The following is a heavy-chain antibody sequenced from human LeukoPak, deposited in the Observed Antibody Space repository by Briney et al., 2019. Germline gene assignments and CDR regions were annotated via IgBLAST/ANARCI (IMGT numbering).Heavy chain of an antibody. D-gene: IGHD5-24*01. Sequence: SETLSLTCAVYGGSFRGYYWSCIRQPPGKGLEWIGEINHSGSTNYNPSLKSRVTISVDTSKNQFSLKLSSETAADTAVYYCARWGWLQSVFDYWGQGTLVTVSS. CDR3: ARWGWLQSVFDY. CDR2: INHSGST. J-gene: IGHJ4*02. CDR1: GGSFRGYY. V-gene: IGHV4-34*01.